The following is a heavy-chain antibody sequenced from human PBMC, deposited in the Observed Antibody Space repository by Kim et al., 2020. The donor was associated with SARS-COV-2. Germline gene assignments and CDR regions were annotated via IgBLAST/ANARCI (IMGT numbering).Heavy chain of an antibody. CDR2: IIPIFGTA. J-gene: IGHJ3*02. D-gene: IGHD5-12*01. CDR3: ARVEMATIEQLGWGAFDI. Sequence: SVKVSCKASGGTFSSYAISWVRQAPGQGLEWMGGIIPIFGTANYAQKFQGRVTITADESTSTAYMELSSLRSEDTAVYYCARVEMATIEQLGWGAFDIWGQGTMVTVSS. CDR1: GGTFSSYA. V-gene: IGHV1-69*13.